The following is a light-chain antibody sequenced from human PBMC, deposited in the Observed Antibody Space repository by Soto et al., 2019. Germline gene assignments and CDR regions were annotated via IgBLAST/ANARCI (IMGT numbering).Light chain of an antibody. CDR1: HDINNF. V-gene: IGKV1-27*01. J-gene: IGKJ2*01. CDR2: AAS. Sequence: EIRLTQSPSSLSASVGDRVTIACRASHDINNFLAWFQQKPGKVPELLMYAASTLKSGVPSRFSGSGSGTDVTLTISGLQPEDFANYFCQNYNSVPDTFGQGTKLDIK. CDR3: QNYNSVPDT.